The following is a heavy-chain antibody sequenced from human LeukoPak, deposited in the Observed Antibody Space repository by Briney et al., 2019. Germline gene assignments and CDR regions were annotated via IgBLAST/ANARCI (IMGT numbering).Heavy chain of an antibody. D-gene: IGHD4-17*01. Sequence: PSETLSLTCAVSGGSISSGGYSWSWIRQPPGKGLEWVGYIYHSGSTYYNPSLKSRVTISVDRSKNQFSLKLSSVTAADTAVYYCARDSDHGDYLDYWGQGTLVTVSS. CDR2: IYHSGST. CDR3: ARDSDHGDYLDY. V-gene: IGHV4-30-2*01. CDR1: GGSISSGGYS. J-gene: IGHJ4*02.